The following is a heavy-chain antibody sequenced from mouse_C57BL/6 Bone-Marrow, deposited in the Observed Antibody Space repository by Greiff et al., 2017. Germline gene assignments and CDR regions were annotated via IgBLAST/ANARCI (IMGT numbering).Heavy chain of an antibody. D-gene: IGHD2-2*01. CDR3: ARDPSMVTTGFAY. Sequence: EVKLVESGPGLVKPSQSLSLTCSVTGYSITSGYYWNWIRQFPGNKLEWMGYISYDGSNNYNPSLKNRISITRDTSKNQFFLKLNAVTTEDTATYYCARDPSMVTTGFAYWGQGTLVTVSA. CDR2: ISYDGSN. V-gene: IGHV3-6*01. CDR1: GYSITSGYY. J-gene: IGHJ3*01.